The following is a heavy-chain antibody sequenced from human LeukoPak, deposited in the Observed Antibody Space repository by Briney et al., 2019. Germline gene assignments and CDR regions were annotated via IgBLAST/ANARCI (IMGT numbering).Heavy chain of an antibody. D-gene: IGHD2-2*01. V-gene: IGHV1-18*01. Sequence: ASVKVSCKASGYTFTCYGVSWVRQAPGQGLEWMGWISAYNGNTNYAQKLQGRVTMTTDTSTSTAYMELRSLRADDTAVYYCATIVPAASSYYYMDVWGKGTTVTVS. CDR1: GYTFTCYG. CDR2: ISAYNGNT. J-gene: IGHJ6*03. CDR3: ATIVPAASSYYYMDV.